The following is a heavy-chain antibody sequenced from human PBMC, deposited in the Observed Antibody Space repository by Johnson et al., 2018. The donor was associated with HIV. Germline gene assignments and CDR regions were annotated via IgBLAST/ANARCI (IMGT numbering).Heavy chain of an antibody. CDR3: ERRHSGRLSFDM. D-gene: IGHD1-26*01. CDR1: RFKFDDYG. V-gene: IGHV3-20*04. J-gene: IGHJ3*02. Sequence: VQLVESGGGVLRPGTSLRLSCECFRFKFDDYGLSWVRQAPGQGLEWVSGINWNGGNIGYADSVKGRCTISRDNDKNSLYLQMNSLRVEDTALYYCERRHSGRLSFDMWGQGTMVTVSS. CDR2: INWNGGNI.